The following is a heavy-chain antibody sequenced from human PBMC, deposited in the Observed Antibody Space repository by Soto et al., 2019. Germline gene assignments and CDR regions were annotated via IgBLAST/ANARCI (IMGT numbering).Heavy chain of an antibody. D-gene: IGHD6-13*01. Sequence: ASVKVSCKASGYTFTSYGISWVRQAPGQGLEWMGWISAYNGNTNYAQKLQGRVTMTTDTSTSTAYMELRSLRSDDTAVYYCARVPSGYSSSWYWFDPWGQGTLVTVSS. CDR3: ARVPSGYSSSWYWFDP. J-gene: IGHJ5*02. CDR2: ISAYNGNT. V-gene: IGHV1-18*04. CDR1: GYTFTSYG.